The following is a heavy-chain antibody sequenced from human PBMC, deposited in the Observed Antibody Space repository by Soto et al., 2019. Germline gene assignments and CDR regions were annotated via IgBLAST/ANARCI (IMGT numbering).Heavy chain of an antibody. D-gene: IGHD1-1*01. J-gene: IGHJ5*01. Sequence: GASVKVSCKASGYTFANYGISWVRQAPGQGLEWMGWISVNNGATNYAPKFQDRITMTLDTSTGIASLTLRSLRSDDTAIYYCLGDMEDLRVNCNWFDSWGQGTLVTVSS. V-gene: IGHV1-18*04. CDR2: ISVNNGAT. CDR3: LGDMEDLRVNCNWFDS. CDR1: GYTFANYG.